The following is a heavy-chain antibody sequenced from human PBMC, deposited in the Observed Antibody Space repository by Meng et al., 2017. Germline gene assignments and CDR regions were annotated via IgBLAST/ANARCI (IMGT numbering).Heavy chain of an antibody. V-gene: IGHV3-30*01. Sequence: VGLGGGVVLPGGALESSVAASGFTFSSYAMHGVRQAPGKGLEWVAVISYDGSNKYYADSVKGRFTISRDNSKNTLYLQMNSLRAEDTAVYYCARDRGLLSGTSDYWGQGTLVTVSS. D-gene: IGHD2-21*02. CDR1: GFTFSSYA. CDR3: ARDRGLLSGTSDY. J-gene: IGHJ4*02. CDR2: ISYDGSNK.